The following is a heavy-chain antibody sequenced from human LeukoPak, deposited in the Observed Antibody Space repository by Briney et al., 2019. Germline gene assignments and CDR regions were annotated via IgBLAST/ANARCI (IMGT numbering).Heavy chain of an antibody. CDR1: GFTFSNYN. CDR2: ISSSSSTI. V-gene: IGHV3-48*02. J-gene: IGHJ3*02. CDR3: ARVVVAANPAAFDI. D-gene: IGHD2-15*01. Sequence: GGSLRLSCAASGFTFSNYNINWVRQAPGKGLEWLSYISSSSSTIYYAHSVTGRFTISRDNAKNSLYLQMNSLRDEDTAVYYCARVVVAANPAAFDIWGQGTMVTVSS.